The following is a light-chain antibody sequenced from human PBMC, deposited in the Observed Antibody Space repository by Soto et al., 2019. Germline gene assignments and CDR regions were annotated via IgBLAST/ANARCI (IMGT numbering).Light chain of an antibody. J-gene: IGLJ1*01. V-gene: IGLV2-14*01. CDR2: EVS. CDR1: SSDVGGYNY. Sequence: QSGLTQPASVSGSPGQSITISCTGTSSDVGGYNYVSWYQQQSGKAPKLMIHEVSNRPSGVSNRFSGSKSGNTASLTISGLQAEDEADYYCSSYTSSRAYVFGIGTKVTV. CDR3: SSYTSSRAYV.